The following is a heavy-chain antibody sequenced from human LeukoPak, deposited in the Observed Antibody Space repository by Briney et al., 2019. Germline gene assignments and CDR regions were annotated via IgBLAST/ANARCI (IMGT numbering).Heavy chain of an antibody. CDR3: ARGQLATGIFDH. CDR2: IYSSGST. Sequence: KPSETLPLTCTVSGGSISIYYWNWIRQPPGKGLEWIGHIYSSGSTKYNPSLKSRVTISADTSKNQFSLKLISVTAADTAVYYCARGQLATGIFDHWGQGTLVTVSS. CDR1: GGSISIYY. D-gene: IGHD6-6*01. J-gene: IGHJ4*02. V-gene: IGHV4-59*01.